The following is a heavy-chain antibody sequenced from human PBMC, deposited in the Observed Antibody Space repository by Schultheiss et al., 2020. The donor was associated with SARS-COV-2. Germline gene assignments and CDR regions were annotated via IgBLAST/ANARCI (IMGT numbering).Heavy chain of an antibody. V-gene: IGHV3-30*18. CDR1: GFTFSSYG. J-gene: IGHJ3*02. CDR2: ISYDGSNK. Sequence: GGSLRLSCAASGFTFSSYGMHWVRQAPGKGLEWVAVISYDGSNKYYADSVKGRFTISRDNSKNSLYLQMNSLRAEDTAVYYCAKIKAYRYDSFDIWGQGTMVTVSS. CDR3: AKIKAYRYDSFDI. D-gene: IGHD3-16*02.